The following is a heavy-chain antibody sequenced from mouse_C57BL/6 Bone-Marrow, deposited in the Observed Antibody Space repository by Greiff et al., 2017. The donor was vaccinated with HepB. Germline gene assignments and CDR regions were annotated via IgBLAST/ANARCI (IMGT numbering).Heavy chain of an antibody. J-gene: IGHJ1*03. V-gene: IGHV10-3*01. D-gene: IGHD1-1*01. CDR1: GFTFNTYA. CDR2: IRSKSSNYAT. Sequence: EVQLVESGGGLVQPKGSLKLSCAASGFTFNTYAMHWVRQAPGKGLEWVARIRSKSSNYATYYADSVKDRFTISRDDSQSMLYLQMNNLKTEDTAMYYCVRERYYYGSSPHWYFDVWGTGTTVTVSS. CDR3: VRERYYYGSSPHWYFDV.